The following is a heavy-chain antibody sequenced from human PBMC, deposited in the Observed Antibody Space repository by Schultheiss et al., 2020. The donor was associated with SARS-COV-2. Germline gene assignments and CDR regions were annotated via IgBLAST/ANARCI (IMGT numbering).Heavy chain of an antibody. V-gene: IGHV4-31*03. CDR2: IYYSGST. J-gene: IGHJ4*02. CDR3: ARGVIWGIVASRFDY. D-gene: IGHD5-12*01. Sequence: SQTLSLTCTVSGGSISSGGYYWSWIRQHPGKGLEWIGYIYYSGSTYYNPSLKSRVTISVDTSKNQFSLKMSSVTAADTAVYYCARGVIWGIVASRFDYWGQGTLGTVSS. CDR1: GGSISSGGYY.